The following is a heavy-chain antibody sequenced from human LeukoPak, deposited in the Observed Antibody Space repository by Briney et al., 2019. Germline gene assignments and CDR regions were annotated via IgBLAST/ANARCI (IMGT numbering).Heavy chain of an antibody. Sequence: PSETLSLTCAVSGYSISSGYYWGWIRQPPGKGLEWIGSIYHSGSTYYNPSLKSRVTISVDASKNQFSLKLSSVTAADTAPYYCARRAEYCSGGSCYYYYYMDVWGKGTTVTVSS. D-gene: IGHD2-15*01. J-gene: IGHJ6*03. CDR1: GYSISSGYY. V-gene: IGHV4-38-2*01. CDR2: IYHSGST. CDR3: ARRAEYCSGGSCYYYYYMDV.